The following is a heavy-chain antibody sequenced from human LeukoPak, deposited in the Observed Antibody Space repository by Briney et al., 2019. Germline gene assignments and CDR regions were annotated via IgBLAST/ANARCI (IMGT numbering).Heavy chain of an antibody. D-gene: IGHD1-1*01. J-gene: IGHJ4*02. CDR3: ARDKYID. CDR1: GFSVSSNY. CDR2: INTAGSRT. Sequence: GGSLRLSCAASGFSVSSNYMSWVRQAPGKGLVWVSRINTAGSRTDYADSVKGRFTISRANAKNTLYLQMNSLRAEDTAVYYCARDKYIDWGQGTLVTVSS. V-gene: IGHV3-74*01.